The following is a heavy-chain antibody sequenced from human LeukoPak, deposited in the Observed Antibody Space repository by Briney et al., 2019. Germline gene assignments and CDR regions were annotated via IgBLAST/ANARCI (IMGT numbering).Heavy chain of an antibody. CDR2: ISSSGSPI. V-gene: IGHV3-48*01. Sequence: GGSLRLSCAASGFPLSSYSINWVRQAPGKGLEWVSYISSSGSPIYYVDSVKGRFTVSRDNAKNSLFLQMNSPRAEDTAVYYCVRVKGSYFDYWGQGALVTVSS. CDR1: GFPLSSYS. CDR3: VRVKGSYFDY. J-gene: IGHJ4*02. D-gene: IGHD2-15*01.